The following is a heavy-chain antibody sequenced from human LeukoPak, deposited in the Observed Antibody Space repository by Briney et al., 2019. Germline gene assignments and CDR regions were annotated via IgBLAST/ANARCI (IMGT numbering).Heavy chain of an antibody. CDR1: GSTFSHYW. CDR2: INQDGSVK. Sequence: GGSLRLSCTASGSTFSHYWMDWVRQAPGKGLEWVANINQDGSVKYYVDSVKGRFTISRDNTKNSLSLRMDSLRDDDTAVYYCSRSLEYSGQGTLVTVSS. V-gene: IGHV3-7*01. CDR3: SRSLEY. J-gene: IGHJ4*01.